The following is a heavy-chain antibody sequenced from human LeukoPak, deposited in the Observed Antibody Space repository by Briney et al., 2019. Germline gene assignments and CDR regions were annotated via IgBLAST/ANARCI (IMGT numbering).Heavy chain of an antibody. D-gene: IGHD6-19*01. CDR3: ARVVPESSGWLTNEFDY. CDR2: IYYSGST. Sequence: SETLSLTCAVSGGSITSYYWSWIRQPPGKGLEWIGYIYYSGSTNYNPSLKSRVTISVDTSKNQFSLKLSSVTAADTAVYYCARVVPESSGWLTNEFDYWGQGTLVTVSS. J-gene: IGHJ4*02. V-gene: IGHV4-59*01. CDR1: GGSITSYY.